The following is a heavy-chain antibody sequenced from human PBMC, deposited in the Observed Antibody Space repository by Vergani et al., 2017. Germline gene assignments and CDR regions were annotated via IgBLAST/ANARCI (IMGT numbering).Heavy chain of an antibody. Sequence: QVQLVESGGGVVQPGGSLRLSCAAPVFTFSSYGMHWVRQAPGKGLEWVAFIRYDGSNTYYADSVKGRFTISRDNSKNTLYLQMNSLRAEDTAVYYCAKCWEMATIDAFDIWGQGTMVTVSS. V-gene: IGHV3-30*02. CDR2: IRYDGSNT. CDR1: VFTFSSYG. J-gene: IGHJ3*02. D-gene: IGHD5-24*01. CDR3: AKCWEMATIDAFDI.